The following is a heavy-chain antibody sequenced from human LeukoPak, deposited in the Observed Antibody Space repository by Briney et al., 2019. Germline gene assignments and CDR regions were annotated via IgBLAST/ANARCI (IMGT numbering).Heavy chain of an antibody. D-gene: IGHD6-6*01. CDR2: INHSGST. J-gene: IGHJ4*02. CDR1: GGSFSGYY. Sequence: SETLSLTCAVYGGSFSGYYWSWIRQPPGKGLEWIGEINHSGSTNYNPSLKSRVTISVDTSKNQFSLKLSSVTAADTAVYYCAREPGIAARPIDYWGQGTLVTVSS. CDR3: AREPGIAARPIDY. V-gene: IGHV4-34*01.